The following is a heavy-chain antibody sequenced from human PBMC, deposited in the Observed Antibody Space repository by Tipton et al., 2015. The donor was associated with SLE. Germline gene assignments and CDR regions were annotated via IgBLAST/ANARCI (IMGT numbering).Heavy chain of an antibody. CDR3: ARGIAVAGTFDY. J-gene: IGHJ4*02. CDR1: GYSISSGYY. D-gene: IGHD6-19*01. Sequence: TLSLTCAVSGYSISSGYYWGWIRQPPGKGLEWIGSIYYSGSTYYNPSLKSRVTISVDTSKNQFSLKLSSVTAADTAVYYCARGIAVAGTFDYWGQGTLVTVSS. V-gene: IGHV4-38-2*01. CDR2: IYYSGST.